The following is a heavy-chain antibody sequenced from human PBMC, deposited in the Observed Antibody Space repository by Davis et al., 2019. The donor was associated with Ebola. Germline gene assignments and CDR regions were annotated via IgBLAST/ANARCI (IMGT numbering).Heavy chain of an antibody. Sequence: SETLSLTCTVSGGSISSSSYYWGWIRQPPGKGLEWIGSIYYSGSTYYNPSLKSRVTISVDTSKNHFSLKLSSVTAADTAVYYCARGSQSLLDYWGQGTLVTVSS. V-gene: IGHV4-39*02. J-gene: IGHJ4*02. CDR2: IYYSGST. CDR1: GGSISSSSYY. CDR3: ARGSQSLLDY.